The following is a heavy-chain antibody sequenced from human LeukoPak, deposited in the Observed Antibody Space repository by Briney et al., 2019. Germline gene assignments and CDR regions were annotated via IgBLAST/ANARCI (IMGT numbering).Heavy chain of an antibody. CDR2: IYYSGST. V-gene: IGHV4-39*07. CDR3: ARDYDYVRGSPRSKGWFDP. CDR1: GGSISSNSYY. D-gene: IGHD3-16*02. Sequence: PSETLSLTCTVSGGSISSNSYYWGWIRQPPGKGLEWIGSIYYSGSTYYNPSLESRVTISVDTSKNQFSLKLSSVTAADTAVYYCARDYDYVRGSPRSKGWFDPWGQGTLVIVPS. J-gene: IGHJ5*02.